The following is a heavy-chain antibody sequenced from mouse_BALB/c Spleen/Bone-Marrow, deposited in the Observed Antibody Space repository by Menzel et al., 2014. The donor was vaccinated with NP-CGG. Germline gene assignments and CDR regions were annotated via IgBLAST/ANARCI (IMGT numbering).Heavy chain of an antibody. CDR1: GFNIKDTY. V-gene: IGHV14-3*02. J-gene: IGHJ1*01. CDR3: XXXXXXXXXXXXDV. CDR2: IEPAXXXN. Sequence: EVQLQQSGAELVKPGASVKLSCTASGFNIKDTYMHXVKQRPEQGXXXXXRIEPAXXXNKYDPKFQGKATITTDTSSNTASLQXXXXTXXXTAVXXXXXXXXXXXXXXXDVWGXXXTVTVSS.